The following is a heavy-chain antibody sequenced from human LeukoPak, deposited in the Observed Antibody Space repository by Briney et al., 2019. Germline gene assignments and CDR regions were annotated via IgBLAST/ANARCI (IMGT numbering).Heavy chain of an antibody. Sequence: ASVKVSCKASGYTFTCYYMHWVRQAPGQGLEWIGWINPNSGGTNYAQKFQGRVTMTRDTSISTAYMELSRLRSDDTAVYYCARDDGVVPLYYMDVWGKGTTVTISS. CDR3: ARDDGVVPLYYMDV. V-gene: IGHV1-2*02. D-gene: IGHD2-2*01. CDR1: GYTFTCYY. J-gene: IGHJ6*03. CDR2: INPNSGGT.